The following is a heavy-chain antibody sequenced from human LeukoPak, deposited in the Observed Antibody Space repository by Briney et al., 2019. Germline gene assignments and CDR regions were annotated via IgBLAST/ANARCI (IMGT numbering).Heavy chain of an antibody. D-gene: IGHD3-3*01. V-gene: IGHV4-59*01. CDR3: ARVSGVLRFGDYYYGMDV. CDR1: GGSISSYY. Sequence: SETLSLTCTVSGGSISSYYWSWIRQPPGKGLEWIGHIYYSGSTNYNPSLKSRVTISVDTSKNQFSLKLSSVTAADTAVYYCARVSGVLRFGDYYYGMDVWGQGTTVTVSS. J-gene: IGHJ6*02. CDR2: IYYSGST.